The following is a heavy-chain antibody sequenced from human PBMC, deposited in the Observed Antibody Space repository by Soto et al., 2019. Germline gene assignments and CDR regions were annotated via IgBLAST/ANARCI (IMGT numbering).Heavy chain of an antibody. CDR3: ARGSGGYNFGAVY. V-gene: IGHV1-69*01. D-gene: IGHD5-12*01. CDR2: IIPKLGSA. Sequence: QVQLVQSGAEVKKPGSSVQVSCKASGGGNLRDYRTTWVRQAPGQGLEWMGGIIPKLGSANYAQNFQGRVTITADESTNTVYMELRSLRSEDTAVYYCARGSGGYNFGAVYWGQGTPVTVSS. J-gene: IGHJ4*02. CDR1: GGGNLRDYR.